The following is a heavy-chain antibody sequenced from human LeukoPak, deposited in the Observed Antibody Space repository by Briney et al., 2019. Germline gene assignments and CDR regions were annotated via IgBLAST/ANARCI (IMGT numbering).Heavy chain of an antibody. Sequence: GRFTISGDNSKNTVYLQMNSLRAEDTAVYYCGRDLRHQLLYCLDYWGQGTLVTVSS. D-gene: IGHD2-2*02. CDR3: GRDLRHQLLYCLDY. J-gene: IGHJ4*02. V-gene: IGHV3-30*01.